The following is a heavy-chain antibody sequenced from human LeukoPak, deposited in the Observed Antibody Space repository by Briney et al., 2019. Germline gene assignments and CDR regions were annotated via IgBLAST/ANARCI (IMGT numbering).Heavy chain of an antibody. CDR3: ARDRIIYGDYGDAFDI. CDR2: ISSSSSYI. Sequence: GGSLGLSCAASGFTFSSYSMNWVRQAPGKGLEWVSSISSSSSYIYYADSVKGRFSISRDNAKNSLYLQMNSLRAEDTAVYYCARDRIIYGDYGDAFDIWGQGTMVTVSS. J-gene: IGHJ3*02. CDR1: GFTFSSYS. D-gene: IGHD4-17*01. V-gene: IGHV3-21*01.